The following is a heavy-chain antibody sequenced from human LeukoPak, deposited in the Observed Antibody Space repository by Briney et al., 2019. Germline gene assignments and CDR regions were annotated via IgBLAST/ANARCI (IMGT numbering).Heavy chain of an antibody. J-gene: IGHJ4*02. CDR3: ARDLRYGGNSGLDY. CDR2: IKQDGSEK. D-gene: IGHD4-23*01. V-gene: IGHV3-7*01. CDR1: GFTFSSYW. Sequence: GGSLRLSCAASGFTFSSYWMSWVRQAPGKGLEWVANIKQDGSEKYYVDSVKGRFTISRDNAKNSLYLQMNSLRAEDTAVYYCARDLRYGGNSGLDYWGQGTLVTVSS.